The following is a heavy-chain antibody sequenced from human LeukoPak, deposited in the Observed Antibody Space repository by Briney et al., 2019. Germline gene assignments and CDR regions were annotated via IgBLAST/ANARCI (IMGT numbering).Heavy chain of an antibody. V-gene: IGHV3-7*01. D-gene: IGHD6-6*01. CDR2: IKQDGGDK. Sequence: GGSLRLSCAASGFTFSSYWMSWVRQAPGKGLEWVANIKQDGGDKYYVDSVKGRFTISRDNAKNSLYLQMNSLRAEDTAVYYCAKAQPQRVAIRPLGPLYYYYYMDVWGKGTTVTVSS. CDR3: AKAQPQRVAIRPLGPLYYYYYMDV. CDR1: GFTFSSYW. J-gene: IGHJ6*03.